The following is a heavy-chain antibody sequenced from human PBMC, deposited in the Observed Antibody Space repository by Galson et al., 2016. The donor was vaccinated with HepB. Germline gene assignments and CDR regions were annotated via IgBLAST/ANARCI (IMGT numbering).Heavy chain of an antibody. D-gene: IGHD3-16*01. CDR1: GFTFSSYA. V-gene: IGHV3-23*01. J-gene: IGHJ4*02. CDR3: AKDGWAAWGFDYFDY. CDR2: ISGNGETT. Sequence: SLRLSCAASGFTFSSYAMSWVRQAPGKGLEWVSAISGNGETTKSADSVKGRLTIVRDNSKNMVYLQMNGLRAEDTAVYFCAKDGWAAWGFDYFDYWGQGTLVTVSS.